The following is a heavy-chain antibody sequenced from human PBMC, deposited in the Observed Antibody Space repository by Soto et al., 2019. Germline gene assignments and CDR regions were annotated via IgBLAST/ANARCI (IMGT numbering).Heavy chain of an antibody. V-gene: IGHV1-69*13. J-gene: IGHJ5*02. CDR2: IIPIFGTA. D-gene: IGHD3-3*01. CDR3: ARGSLRYYDFWSGYYWFEP. CDR1: GGTFSSYA. Sequence: SVKVSCKASGGTFSSYAISWVRQAPGQGLEWMGGIIPIFGTANYAQKFQGRVTITADESTSTAYMELSSLRSEDTAVYYCARGSLRYYDFWSGYYWFEPWGQGTLVTVS.